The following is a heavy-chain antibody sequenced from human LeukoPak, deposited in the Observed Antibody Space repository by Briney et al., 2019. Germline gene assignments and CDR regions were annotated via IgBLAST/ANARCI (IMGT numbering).Heavy chain of an antibody. D-gene: IGHD3-22*01. CDR2: INPKSGGT. V-gene: IGHV1-2*02. CDR1: GYTFTGHY. J-gene: IGHJ4*02. Sequence: ASVKVSCKASGYTFTGHYMYWVRQAPGQGLEWMGWINPKSGGTDYAQKFQGRVTMTRDTSISTAYMDLSRLRSDDTAVYYCARDWEDSSGYLDDYWGQGTLVTVSS. CDR3: ARDWEDSSGYLDDY.